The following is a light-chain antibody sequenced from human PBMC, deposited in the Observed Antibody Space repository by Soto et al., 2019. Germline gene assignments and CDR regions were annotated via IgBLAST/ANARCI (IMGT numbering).Light chain of an antibody. V-gene: IGKV3-15*01. CDR2: DAS. CDR1: QSVSSY. J-gene: IGKJ1*01. CDR3: QQYNAWPGT. Sequence: EIVLTHSPATLSLSPGERATLSFRASQSVSSYLAWYQQKPGQAPRLLIYDASTRATGVPARFSGSGSGTQFTLTISSLQSEDFGTYYCQQYNAWPGTFGQGTKVDIK.